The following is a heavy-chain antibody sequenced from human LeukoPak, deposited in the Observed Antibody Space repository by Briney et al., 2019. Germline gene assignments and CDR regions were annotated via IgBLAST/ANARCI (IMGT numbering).Heavy chain of an antibody. CDR1: GFTFSNYW. CDR2: VNSDGSST. J-gene: IGHJ4*02. CDR3: ARGTAAGHFDY. V-gene: IGHV3-74*01. D-gene: IGHD6-13*01. Sequence: GGSLRLSCAASGFTFSNYWMHWVRQAPGKGLVWVSNVNSDGSSTSYADSVKGRFTISRDNAKNTLYLQMNSLRAEDTAVYYCARGTAAGHFDYWGQGTLVTVSS.